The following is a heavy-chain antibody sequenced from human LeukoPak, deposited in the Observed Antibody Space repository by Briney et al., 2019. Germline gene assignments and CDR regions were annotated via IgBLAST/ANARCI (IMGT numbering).Heavy chain of an antibody. CDR2: ISSSSSYI. Sequence: PGGSLRLSCAASGFTFSSYSMNWVRQAPGKGLEWVSSISSSSSYIYYADSVKGRFTISRDNDKNSLYLQMNSLRAEDTAVYYCARDLDDFWSGYTAGDWFDPWRQGTLVTVSS. J-gene: IGHJ5*02. CDR3: ARDLDDFWSGYTAGDWFDP. D-gene: IGHD3-3*01. V-gene: IGHV3-21*01. CDR1: GFTFSSYS.